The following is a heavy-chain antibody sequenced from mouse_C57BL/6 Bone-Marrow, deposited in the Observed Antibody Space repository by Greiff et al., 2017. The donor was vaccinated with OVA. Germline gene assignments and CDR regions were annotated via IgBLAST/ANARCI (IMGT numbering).Heavy chain of an antibody. D-gene: IGHD1-1*01. CDR3: TRSTVVAKAMDY. Sequence: VQLQQSGAELVRPGASVTLSCKASGYTFTDYEMHWVKQTPVHGLEWIGAIDPETGGTAYNQKFKGKAILTADKSSSTAYMELRSLTSEDSAVYYCTRSTVVAKAMDYWGQGTSVTVSS. CDR2: IDPETGGT. CDR1: GYTFTDYE. V-gene: IGHV1-15*01. J-gene: IGHJ4*01.